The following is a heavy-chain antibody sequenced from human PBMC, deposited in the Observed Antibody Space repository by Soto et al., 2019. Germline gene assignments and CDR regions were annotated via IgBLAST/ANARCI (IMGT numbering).Heavy chain of an antibody. CDR3: ARGYNWNDWVRHDAFDI. Sequence: ASVKVSCKASGYTFTSYYMHWVRQAPGQGLEWMGIINPSGGSTSYAQKFQGRVTMTRDTSTSTVYMELSSLRSEDTAVYYCARGYNWNDWVRHDAFDIWGQGTMVTVSS. V-gene: IGHV1-46*01. CDR1: GYTFTSYY. D-gene: IGHD1-20*01. CDR2: INPSGGST. J-gene: IGHJ3*02.